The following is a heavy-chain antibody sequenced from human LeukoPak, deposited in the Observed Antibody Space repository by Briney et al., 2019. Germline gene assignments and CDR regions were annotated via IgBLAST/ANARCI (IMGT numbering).Heavy chain of an antibody. V-gene: IGHV3-23*01. J-gene: IGHJ3*02. CDR1: GFTFSNYA. Sequence: GGSLRLSYAASGFTFSNYAMNWVRQAPGKGLEWVSSFSDGGRTYYADSARGRFTISRDNSKNTLDLQMISLGAEDTAVYYCAKDHTRWAFHIWGQGTMVTVSS. CDR3: AKDHTRWAFHI. CDR2: FSDGGRT.